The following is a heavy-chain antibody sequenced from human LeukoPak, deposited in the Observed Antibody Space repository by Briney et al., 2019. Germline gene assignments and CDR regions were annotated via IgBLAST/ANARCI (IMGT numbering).Heavy chain of an antibody. Sequence: PGGSLRLSCAASGFTFSSYSMNWVRQAPGKGLEWVSSISSSISYIYYADSVKGRFTISRDNAKNSLYLQMNSLRAEDTAVYYCARDRSSWNEAFDIWGQGTMVTVSS. CDR2: ISSSISYI. D-gene: IGHD1-1*01. V-gene: IGHV3-21*01. J-gene: IGHJ3*02. CDR3: ARDRSSWNEAFDI. CDR1: GFTFSSYS.